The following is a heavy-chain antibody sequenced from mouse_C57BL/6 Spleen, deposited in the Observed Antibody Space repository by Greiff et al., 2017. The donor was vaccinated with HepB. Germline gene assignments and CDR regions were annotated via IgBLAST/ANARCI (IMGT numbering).Heavy chain of an antibody. Sequence: DVMLVESGGGLVKPGGSLKLSCAASGFTFSDYGMHWVRQAPEKGLEWVAYISSGSSTIYYADTVKGRFTISRDNAKNTLFLQMTSLRSEDTAMYYCALGSSYAMDYWGQGTSVTVSS. V-gene: IGHV5-17*01. J-gene: IGHJ4*01. CDR1: GFTFSDYG. CDR3: ALGSSYAMDY. CDR2: ISSGSSTI. D-gene: IGHD1-1*01.